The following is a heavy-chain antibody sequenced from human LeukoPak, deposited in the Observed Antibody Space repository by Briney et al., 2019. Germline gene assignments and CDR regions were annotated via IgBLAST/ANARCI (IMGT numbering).Heavy chain of an antibody. CDR1: SGSISSGSYY. V-gene: IGHV4-61*02. Sequence: SETLSLTCSVASGSISSGSYYWSWIRQPAGKGLEWIGRIYSSGSTNYNPSLKGRVTISVDTSKNHLSLTLSSVTAADTALYYCARDMEYSSSWLYYYYSMDVWGKGTTVTISS. CDR3: ARDMEYSSSWLYYYYSMDV. J-gene: IGHJ6*03. CDR2: IYSSGST. D-gene: IGHD6-13*01.